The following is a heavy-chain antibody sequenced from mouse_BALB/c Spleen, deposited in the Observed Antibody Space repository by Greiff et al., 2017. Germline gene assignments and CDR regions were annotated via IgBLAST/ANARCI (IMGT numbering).Heavy chain of an antibody. D-gene: IGHD1-1*01. CDR2: IDPANGNT. CDR1: GFTINDPS. J-gene: IGHJ3*01. V-gene: IGHV14-3*02. Sequence: EVQLVESGAELVKPGASVKMSCTASGFTINDPSMHWVKQRPEQGLEWIGRIDPANGNTKYDPKFQGKATMTADTSSNTAYLQLSSLTSEDTAVFYCVSYGGFAYWGQGTLVTVSA. CDR3: VSYGGFAY.